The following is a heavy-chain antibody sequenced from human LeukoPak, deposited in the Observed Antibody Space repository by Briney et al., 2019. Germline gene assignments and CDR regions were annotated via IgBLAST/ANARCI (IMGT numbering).Heavy chain of an antibody. CDR1: GGSISSSSSY. D-gene: IGHD6-19*01. CDR2: VNYGGPT. V-gene: IGHV4-39*01. CDR3: AILVSVRYSSGWYVDY. J-gene: IGHJ4*02. Sequence: SSETLSLTCTVSGGSISSSSSYWGWIRQPPGKGVEWIGCVNYGGPTRFNPSPKSRITISVETPKNQFSLKLNSVTAADTAVYYCAILVSVRYSSGWYVDYWGQGTLVTVSS.